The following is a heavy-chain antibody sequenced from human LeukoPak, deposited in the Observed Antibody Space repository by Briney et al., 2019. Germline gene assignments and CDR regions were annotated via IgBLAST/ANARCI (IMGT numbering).Heavy chain of an antibody. CDR2: ISWNSGSI. Sequence: GRSLRLSCAASGFTFDDYAMHWVRQAPGKGLEWVSGISWNSGSIGYADSVKGRFPIYRDNAKNSLYLQMNSLRAEDTALYSCAKVGGFVSNCGQGTLVTVSS. CDR3: AKVGGFVSN. J-gene: IGHJ4*02. CDR1: GFTFDDYA. V-gene: IGHV3-9*01. D-gene: IGHD3-16*01.